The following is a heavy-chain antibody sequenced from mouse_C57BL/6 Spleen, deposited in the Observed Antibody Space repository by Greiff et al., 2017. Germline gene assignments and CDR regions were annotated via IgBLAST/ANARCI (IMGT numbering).Heavy chain of an antibody. Sequence: QVQLQQSGAELVKPGASVKLSCKASGYTFTSYWMHWVKQRPGQGLEWIGMIHPNSGSTNYNEKFKSKATLTVDKSSSTAYMQLSSLTSEDSAVYYCARQTVDYWYFDVWGTGTTVTVSS. CDR1: GYTFTSYW. CDR3: ARQTVDYWYFDV. V-gene: IGHV1-64*01. CDR2: IHPNSGST. J-gene: IGHJ1*03.